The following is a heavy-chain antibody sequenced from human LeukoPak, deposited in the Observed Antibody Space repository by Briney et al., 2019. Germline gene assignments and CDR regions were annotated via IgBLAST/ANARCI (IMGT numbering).Heavy chain of an antibody. J-gene: IGHJ4*02. V-gene: IGHV3-74*01. CDR3: ARVPVGAKVPLDY. CDR1: GFTFSSYW. D-gene: IGHD1-26*01. Sequence: PGGSLRLSCAASGFTFSSYWMHWVRQAPGKGLVWVSRINSDGSSTSYADYVKGRFTISRDNAKNTLYLQMNSLRAEDTAVYYCARVPVGAKVPLDYWGQGTLVTVSS. CDR2: INSDGSST.